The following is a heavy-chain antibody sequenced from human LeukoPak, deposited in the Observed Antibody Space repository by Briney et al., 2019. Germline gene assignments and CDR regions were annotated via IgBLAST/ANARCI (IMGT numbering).Heavy chain of an antibody. Sequence: ASVKVSCKASGYTFTSYYLHWVRQAPGQGLEWMGWINPKSGGTNYAQKFQGRVTITRDTSISTAYMELRRLRSDDTAEYYCARALYYDSSGYYSSSYYYFQHWGQGTLVTVSS. CDR1: GYTFTSYY. V-gene: IGHV1-2*02. CDR3: ARALYYDSSGYYSSSYYYFQH. CDR2: INPKSGGT. D-gene: IGHD3-22*01. J-gene: IGHJ1*01.